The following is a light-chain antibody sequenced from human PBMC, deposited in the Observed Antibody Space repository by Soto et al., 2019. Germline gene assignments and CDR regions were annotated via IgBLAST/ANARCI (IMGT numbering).Light chain of an antibody. CDR2: GAS. Sequence: EIVMTQSPATLSVSPGERATLSCRASQSVSSALAWYQQKPGQAPRLLIYGASTRATGIPARFSGSGSGTEFTLTISSLQSEDLAVYYCQQYDNWPSMYTFGQGTKLEIK. CDR1: QSVSSA. V-gene: IGKV3-15*01. J-gene: IGKJ2*01. CDR3: QQYDNWPSMYT.